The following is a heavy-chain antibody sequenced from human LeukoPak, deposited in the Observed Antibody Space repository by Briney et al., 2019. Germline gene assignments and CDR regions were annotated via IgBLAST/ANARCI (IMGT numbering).Heavy chain of an antibody. Sequence: GRSLRLSCALSGFTLSSFWMHWVRHPPGKVLVWVSRITSDGSSTSYADSVKGRFTISRDNAKNTLYRQMNSLRDQDRAVYYCARESGYHGTGLDLGGQGTVVTV. J-gene: IGHJ4*02. D-gene: IGHD2-8*02. CDR1: GFTLSSFW. CDR2: ITSDGSST. V-gene: IGHV3-74*01. CDR3: ARESGYHGTGLDL.